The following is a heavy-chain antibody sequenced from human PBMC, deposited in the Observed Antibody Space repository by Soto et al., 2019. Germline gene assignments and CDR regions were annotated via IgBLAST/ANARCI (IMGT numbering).Heavy chain of an antibody. D-gene: IGHD5-18*01. V-gene: IGHV3-23*01. CDR3: AKDLGGYSYGPTYGMDV. CDR1: GFTFSSYA. J-gene: IGHJ6*02. CDR2: ISGSGGST. Sequence: EVQLLESGGGLVQPGGSLRLSCAASGFTFSSYAMSWVRQAPGKGLEWVSAISGSGGSTYYADSVKGRFTISRDNSKNTLYLQMNSLRAEDTAVYYCAKDLGGYSYGPTYGMDVWGQGTTVTVSS.